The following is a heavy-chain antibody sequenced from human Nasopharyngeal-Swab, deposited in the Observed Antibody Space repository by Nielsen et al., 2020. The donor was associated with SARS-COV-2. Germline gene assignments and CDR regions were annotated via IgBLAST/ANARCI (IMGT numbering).Heavy chain of an antibody. D-gene: IGHD3-3*01. J-gene: IGHJ4*02. CDR3: SEATNGRCDFWSGSFDY. V-gene: IGHV3-9*03. Sequence: SLKISCAASGFTFSSYSMNWVRQAPGKGLEWVSGISWDGLTIGYADSVKGRFTISRDNAEHSLYLQMNSLGVEDMAFYYCSEATNGRCDFWSGSFDYWGQGTLVTVSS. CDR1: GFTFSSYS. CDR2: ISWDGLTI.